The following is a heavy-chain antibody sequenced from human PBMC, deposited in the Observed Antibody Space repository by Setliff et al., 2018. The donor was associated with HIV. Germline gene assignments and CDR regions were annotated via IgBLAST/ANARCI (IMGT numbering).Heavy chain of an antibody. CDR2: IWYDGRNE. J-gene: IGHJ4*02. CDR3: AKDRSEITIFGVIISH. Sequence: AGGSLRLSCAASGFTFDSYAMHWVRQAPGKGLEWVAVIWYDGRNEYYADSVKGRFTISRDNSKNTLYLQMNSLRAEDTAVYYCAKDRSEITIFGVIISHWGQGSLVTVPQ. CDR1: GFTFDSYA. V-gene: IGHV3-33*06. D-gene: IGHD3-3*01.